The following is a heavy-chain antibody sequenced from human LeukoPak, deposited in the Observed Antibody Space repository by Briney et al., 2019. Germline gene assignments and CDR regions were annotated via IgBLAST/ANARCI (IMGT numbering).Heavy chain of an antibody. V-gene: IGHV3-21*01. J-gene: IGHJ4*02. CDR2: ISSSSSYI. Sequence: GGSLRLSCAASGFTVSSNYMNWVRQAPGKGLEWVSSISSSSSYIYYADSVKGRFTISRDNAKNSLYLQMNSLRAEDTAVYYCARGFRGAPFDYWGQGTLVTVSS. D-gene: IGHD3-16*01. CDR1: GFTVSSNY. CDR3: ARGFRGAPFDY.